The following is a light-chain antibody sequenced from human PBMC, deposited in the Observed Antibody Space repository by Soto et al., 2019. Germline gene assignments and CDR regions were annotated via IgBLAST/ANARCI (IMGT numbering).Light chain of an antibody. V-gene: IGLV2-23*02. J-gene: IGLJ1*01. CDR1: SSVVGSYDL. CDR2: DVS. CDR3: CSYAGSTTYV. Sequence: QSDLTQPASVSGSPRQSITISCTGTSSVVGSYDLVSWYQQHPGKAPKLIIYDVSKRPSGVSSRFSGSKSGNTASLTISGLQAEDEADYYCCSYAGSTTYVFGTGTKVTVL.